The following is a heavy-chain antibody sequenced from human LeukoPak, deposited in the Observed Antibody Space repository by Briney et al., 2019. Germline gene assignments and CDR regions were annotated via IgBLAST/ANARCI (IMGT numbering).Heavy chain of an antibody. V-gene: IGHV3-15*01. D-gene: IGHD6-13*01. Sequence: GGSLRLSCAASGFTFSSYAMSWVRQAPGKGLEWVGRIKSKTDGGTTDYAAPVKGRFTISRDDSKNTLYLQMNSLKTEDTAVYYCTTAPGYSSSWYYVYWGQGTLVTVSS. CDR1: GFTFSSYA. J-gene: IGHJ4*02. CDR3: TTAPGYSSSWYYVY. CDR2: IKSKTDGGTT.